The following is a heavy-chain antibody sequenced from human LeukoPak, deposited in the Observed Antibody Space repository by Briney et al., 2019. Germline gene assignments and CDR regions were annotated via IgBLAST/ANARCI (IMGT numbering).Heavy chain of an antibody. Sequence: SETLSLTCAVYGGSFSGYYWSWLRQPPGKGLEWIGEINHSGSTNYNPSLKSRVTISVDTSNNQFSLKLSSVTAADTAVYYCARAFGYPPRDVWGQGTTVTVSS. CDR2: INHSGST. CDR3: ARAFGYPPRDV. J-gene: IGHJ6*02. CDR1: GGSFSGYY. D-gene: IGHD2-2*03. V-gene: IGHV4-34*01.